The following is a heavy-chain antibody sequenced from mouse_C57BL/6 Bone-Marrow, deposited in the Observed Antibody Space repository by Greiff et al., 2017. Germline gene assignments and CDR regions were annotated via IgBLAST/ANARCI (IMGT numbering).Heavy chain of an antibody. CDR1: GYTFTDYY. V-gene: IGHV1-26*01. J-gene: IGHJ2*01. CDR2: INPNNGGT. D-gene: IGHD1-1*01. Sequence: VQLQQSGPELVQPGASVKISCKASGYTFTDYYMNWVKQSHGKSLEWIGDINPNNGGTSYNQKFKGKATLTVDKSSSTAYMELRSLTSEDSAVYYCARVSTGDWGQGTTLTVSS. CDR3: ARVSTGD.